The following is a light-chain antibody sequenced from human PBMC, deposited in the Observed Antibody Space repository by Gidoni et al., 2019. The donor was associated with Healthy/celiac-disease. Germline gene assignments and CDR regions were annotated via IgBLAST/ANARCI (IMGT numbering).Light chain of an antibody. CDR1: QSISSW. Sequence: DIQTPPSPSTLSASVGDRVTITCRASQSISSWLAWYQQKPGKAPKLLIYKASSLESGVPSRFSGSGSGTEFTLTISSLQPDDFATYYCQQYNNYSFTFGPGTKVDIK. V-gene: IGKV1-5*03. CDR3: QQYNNYSFT. J-gene: IGKJ3*01. CDR2: KAS.